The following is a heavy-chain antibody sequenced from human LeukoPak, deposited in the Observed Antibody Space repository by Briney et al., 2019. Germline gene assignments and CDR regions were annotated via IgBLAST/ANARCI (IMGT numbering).Heavy chain of an antibody. J-gene: IGHJ5*02. CDR1: GFTFSSYA. D-gene: IGHD3-22*01. V-gene: IGHV3-21*06. Sequence: GGSLRLSCAASGFTFSSYAMNWVRQAPGKGLEWVSFISTSSSYIYYADSVKGRFTISRDNSKNMVFLQMNSLRPEDTAFYYCAKEGGYYYDSSPFDPWGQGTLVTVSS. CDR2: ISTSSSYI. CDR3: AKEGGYYYDSSPFDP.